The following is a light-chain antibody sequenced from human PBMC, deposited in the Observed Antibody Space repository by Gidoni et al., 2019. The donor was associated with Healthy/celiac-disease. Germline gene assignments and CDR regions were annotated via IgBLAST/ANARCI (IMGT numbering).Light chain of an antibody. CDR3: QQSYSTPRLT. CDR1: QSISSY. J-gene: IGKJ4*01. V-gene: IGKV1-39*01. CDR2: AAS. Sequence: DIQMTQSPSSLSASVGDRVTITCRASQSISSYLNWYQQKPGKAPKLLIYAASSLQSGVPSRFSGSGSGTAFTLTISSLQPEDFATYYCQQSYSTPRLTFXGXTKVEIK.